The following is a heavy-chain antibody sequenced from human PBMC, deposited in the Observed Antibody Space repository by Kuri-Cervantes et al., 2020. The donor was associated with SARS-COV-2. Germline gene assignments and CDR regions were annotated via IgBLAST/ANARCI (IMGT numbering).Heavy chain of an antibody. CDR2: ISYDGSNK. D-gene: IGHD2-15*01. CDR3: ASEAATFDY. Sequence: LSLTCAASGFTFSSYAMHWVRQAPGKGLEWVAVISYDGSNKYYADSVKGRFTISRDNSKNTLYLQMNSLRAEDTAVYYCASEAATFDYWGQGTLVTVSS. J-gene: IGHJ4*02. CDR1: GFTFSSYA. V-gene: IGHV3-30*04.